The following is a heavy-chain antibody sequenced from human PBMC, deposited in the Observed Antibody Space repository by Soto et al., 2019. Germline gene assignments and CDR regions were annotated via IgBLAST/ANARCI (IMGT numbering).Heavy chain of an antibody. CDR2: IYYSGST. J-gene: IGHJ6*02. CDR3: ARDIPAAIGWYGMDV. Sequence: ASETLSLTCTVSGGSISSGGYYWSWIRQHPGKGLEWIGYIYYSGSTFYNPSLKSRVTISVDTSKNQFSLKLSSVTAADTAAYYCARDIPAAIGWYGMDVWGQGTTVTVS. CDR1: GGSISSGGYY. D-gene: IGHD2-2*01. V-gene: IGHV4-31*03.